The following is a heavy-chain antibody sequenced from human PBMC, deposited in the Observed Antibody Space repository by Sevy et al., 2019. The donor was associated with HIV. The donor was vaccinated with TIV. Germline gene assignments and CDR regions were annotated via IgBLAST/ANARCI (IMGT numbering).Heavy chain of an antibody. J-gene: IGHJ4*02. CDR1: GFSFSNYI. Sequence: GGSLRLSCAASGFSFSNYIMSWVRQAPGKGLEWVSVISGNGGRTDYADSVKGRFTMSRDSSKNTVYLQMNSVRAEDTAVYYCAKDRVRIMFFRLVITNLAFDYWAREPWSPSPQ. CDR2: ISGNGGRT. V-gene: IGHV3-23*01. D-gene: IGHD3-3*01. CDR3: AKDRVRIMFFRLVITNLAFDY.